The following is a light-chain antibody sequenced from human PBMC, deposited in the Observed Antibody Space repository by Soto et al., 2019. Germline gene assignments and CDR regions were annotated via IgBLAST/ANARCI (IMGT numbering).Light chain of an antibody. CDR2: KAS. Sequence: DIQMTQSPSTLSASVGDRVTITCRASQSISSWLAWYQQKPGKAPKLLIYKASSLESGVPSRFSGSGSGTEFTLTISSLQPDDFATYYCQHYNFGPGTKVDIK. J-gene: IGKJ3*01. CDR3: QHYN. CDR1: QSISSW. V-gene: IGKV1-5*03.